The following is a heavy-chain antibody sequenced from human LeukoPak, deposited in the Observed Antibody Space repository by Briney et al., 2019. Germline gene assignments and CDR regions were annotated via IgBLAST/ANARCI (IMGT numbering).Heavy chain of an antibody. Sequence: GRSLRLSCAASGFTFSSYAMSWVRQAPGKGLEWVSAISGSGTTTYYPDSVRGRFTISRDNSRNTLYLQMNSLRAEDTAVYYCAISVRTGGDYWGQGTLVTVSS. CDR3: AISVRTGGDY. D-gene: IGHD4-23*01. CDR1: GFTFSSYA. V-gene: IGHV3-23*01. J-gene: IGHJ4*02. CDR2: ISGSGTTT.